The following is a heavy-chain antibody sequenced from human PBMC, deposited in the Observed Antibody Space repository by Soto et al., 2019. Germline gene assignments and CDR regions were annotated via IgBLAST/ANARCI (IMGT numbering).Heavy chain of an antibody. CDR2: IIPIFGTA. CDR3: ARDDDILTGTGDYYYGMDV. CDR1: GYSFTAYY. D-gene: IGHD3-9*01. J-gene: IGHJ6*02. V-gene: IGHV1-69*13. Sequence: ASVKVSCKASGYSFTAYYVRWVRQAPGQGLEWMGGIIPIFGTANYAQKFQGRVTITADESTSTAYMELSSLRSEDTAVYYCARDDDILTGTGDYYYGMDVWGQGTTVTVSS.